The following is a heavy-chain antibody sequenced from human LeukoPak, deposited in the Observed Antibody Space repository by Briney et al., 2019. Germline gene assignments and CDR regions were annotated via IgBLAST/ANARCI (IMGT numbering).Heavy chain of an antibody. CDR2: IWYDGSNK. D-gene: IGHD2/OR15-2a*01. J-gene: IGHJ6*02. CDR1: GFTFSSYG. CDR3: ARDRPFGPQFSYGMDV. V-gene: IGHV3-33*01. Sequence: GGSLRLSCAASGFTFSSYGMHWVRQAPGKGLEWVEVIWYDGSNKYYADSVKGRFTISRDNSKDTLYLQMNSLRAEDTAVYYCARDRPFGPQFSYGMDVWGQGTTVTVSS.